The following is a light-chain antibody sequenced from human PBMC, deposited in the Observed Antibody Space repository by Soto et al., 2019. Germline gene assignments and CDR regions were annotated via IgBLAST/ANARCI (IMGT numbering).Light chain of an antibody. Sequence: QSVLTQPASVSGSPGQSITISCAGTSSDVGGYTYVSWYQQHPGKAPKLMIYDVSKRPSGVSNRFSGSKSGNTASLTISGLQAEDEAEYYCTSYTSSSTPYVFGGGTKLTVL. V-gene: IGLV2-14*01. CDR2: DVS. J-gene: IGLJ1*01. CDR1: SSDVGGYTY. CDR3: TSYTSSSTPYV.